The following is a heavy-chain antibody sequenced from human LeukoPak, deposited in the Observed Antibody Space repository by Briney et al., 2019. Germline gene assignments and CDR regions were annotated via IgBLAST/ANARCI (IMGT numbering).Heavy chain of an antibody. Sequence: GGSLRLSCAASGFTFTTYWMGWVRQAPGKGLEWVASIKQDGSEKYYVDSVKGRFTISRDNSKNTLYLQMNSLRAEDTAVYYCAGGLRLRYFDWSLTDNWFDPWGQGTLVTVSS. V-gene: IGHV3-7*03. J-gene: IGHJ5*02. CDR3: AGGLRLRYFDWSLTDNWFDP. CDR1: GFTFTTYW. D-gene: IGHD3-9*01. CDR2: IKQDGSEK.